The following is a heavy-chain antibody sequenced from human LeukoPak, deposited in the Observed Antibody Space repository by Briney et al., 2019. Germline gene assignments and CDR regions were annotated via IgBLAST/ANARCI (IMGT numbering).Heavy chain of an antibody. CDR2: ISGHNGNT. D-gene: IGHD5-18*01. V-gene: IGHV1-18*04. Sequence: GASVKVSCKASGYSFTSYYVHWVRQAPGQGLEWMGWISGHNGNTNYAHKFQGRVTMTTDTSTSTAYMELRSLRSEDTAVYYCARGMGYSYGHPQGAFDIWGQGTMVTVSS. CDR3: ARGMGYSYGHPQGAFDI. CDR1: GYSFTSYY. J-gene: IGHJ3*02.